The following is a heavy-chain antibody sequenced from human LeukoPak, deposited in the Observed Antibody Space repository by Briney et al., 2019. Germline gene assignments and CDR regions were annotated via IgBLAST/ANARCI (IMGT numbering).Heavy chain of an antibody. Sequence: SETLSLTCTVSGGSISSSSYYWGWIRQPPGKGLEWIGSIYYSGSTYYNPSLKSRVSISVDTSKNQFSLKLSSVTAADTAVYYCARHIRITMVRGVKGFGAFDIWGQGTMVTVSS. V-gene: IGHV4-39*01. D-gene: IGHD3-10*01. J-gene: IGHJ3*02. CDR1: GGSISSSSYY. CDR2: IYYSGST. CDR3: ARHIRITMVRGVKGFGAFDI.